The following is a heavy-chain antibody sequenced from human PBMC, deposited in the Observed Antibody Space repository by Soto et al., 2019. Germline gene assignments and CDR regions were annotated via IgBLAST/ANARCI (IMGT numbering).Heavy chain of an antibody. D-gene: IGHD2-2*01. J-gene: IGHJ4*01. V-gene: IGHV3-74*01. CDR3: VRGPPDLAIRPAAMFY. Sequence: EVLLVESGGGIAEPGESLRISCAASGFAFGSYWMHWVRQVPGKGLVWVSRINNEGTDTDYADSVKGRFTISRDNARHTLYLQLDSLRAEDSAMYYCVRGPPDLAIRPAAMFYWGLGTLVTVSS. CDR1: GFAFGSYW. CDR2: INNEGTDT.